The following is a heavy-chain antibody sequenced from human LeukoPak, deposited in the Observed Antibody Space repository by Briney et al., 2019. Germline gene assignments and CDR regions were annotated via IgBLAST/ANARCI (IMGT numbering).Heavy chain of an antibody. J-gene: IGHJ4*02. Sequence: PGGSLRLSCAASGFTFSSYSMNWVRQAPGKGLEWVSYISTGSSTIYYADSVKGRFTISRDNAKNSLYLQMNRLRDEDTAVYYCARDVERTGGTYYYGSGSPRGWGQGTLVTVSS. D-gene: IGHD3-10*01. CDR3: ARDVERTGGTYYYGSGSPRG. CDR2: ISTGSSTI. V-gene: IGHV3-48*02. CDR1: GFTFSSYS.